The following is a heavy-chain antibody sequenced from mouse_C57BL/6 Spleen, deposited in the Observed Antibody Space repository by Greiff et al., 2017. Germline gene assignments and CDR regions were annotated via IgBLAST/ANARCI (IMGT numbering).Heavy chain of an antibody. Sequence: VQLQQSGPELVKPGASVKISCKASGYTFTDYYMNWVKQSHGKSLEWIGDINPNNGGTSYNQKFKGKATLTVDKSSSTAYMELRSLTSEDSAVYYCARVRDSNYVGFAYWDQGTLVTVSA. CDR1: GYTFTDYY. CDR3: ARVRDSNYVGFAY. J-gene: IGHJ3*01. CDR2: INPNNGGT. V-gene: IGHV1-26*01. D-gene: IGHD2-5*01.